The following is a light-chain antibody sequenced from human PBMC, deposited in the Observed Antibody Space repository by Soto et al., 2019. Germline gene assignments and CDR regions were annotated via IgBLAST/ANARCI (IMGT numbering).Light chain of an antibody. CDR2: DAS. V-gene: IGKV3-11*01. J-gene: IGKJ2*01. CDR1: HSVSSV. Sequence: EIVLTQSPATLSLSPGERATLSCRASHSVSSVLAWYQQQPGQAPRLLIYDASNSATGIPARFSGSGSGTDFTLTISSLEPEDFAVYYCQQRFNWPLTFGLGTKLEIK. CDR3: QQRFNWPLT.